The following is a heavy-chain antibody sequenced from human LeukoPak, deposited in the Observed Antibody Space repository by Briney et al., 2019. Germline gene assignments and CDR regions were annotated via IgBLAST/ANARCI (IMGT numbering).Heavy chain of an antibody. CDR1: GFTLDDYA. Sequence: PGGSLRLSCAASGFTLDDYAMHWVRQAPGKGLEWVSGISWNSGSIGYADSVKGRFTISRDNAKNSLYLQMNSLRAEDTALYYCAKVQDCSSTSCYSTYYYGMDVWGQGTTVTVSS. J-gene: IGHJ6*02. V-gene: IGHV3-9*01. CDR3: AKVQDCSSTSCYSTYYYGMDV. D-gene: IGHD2-2*01. CDR2: ISWNSGSI.